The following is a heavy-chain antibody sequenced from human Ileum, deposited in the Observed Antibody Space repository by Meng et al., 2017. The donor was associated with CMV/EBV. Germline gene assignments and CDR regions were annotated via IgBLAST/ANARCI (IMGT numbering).Heavy chain of an antibody. D-gene: IGHD3-22*01. J-gene: IGHJ4*02. V-gene: IGHV4-4*07. Sequence: QARFLEPGPSLSTPSETLSLTCTVSGGSIRNYYLSWIRQPVGKGLEWIGRIYTGGSPNYNPSLYSRVTMSLDTSKNQFSLKLNSVTAADTAVYYCARLNYYDSREFDYWGQGTLVTVSS. CDR3: ARLNYYDSREFDY. CDR1: GGSIRNYY. CDR2: IYTGGSP.